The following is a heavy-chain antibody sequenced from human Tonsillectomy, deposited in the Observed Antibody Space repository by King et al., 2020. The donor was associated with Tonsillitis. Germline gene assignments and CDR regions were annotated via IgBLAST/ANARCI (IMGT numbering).Heavy chain of an antibody. D-gene: IGHD3-9*01. V-gene: IGHV3-23*04. CDR3: SKEYYDILTGYYARPFDY. CDR1: GFTFSSYA. Sequence: VQLVESGGGLVQPGGSLRLSCAASGFTFSSYAMSWVRQAPGKGLEWVSAISGSGGSIYYADSVKGRFTISRDNSKNTLYLQVNSLRAEDTAVYDCSKEYYDILTGYYARPFDYWGQGTLVTVAS. CDR2: ISGSGGSI. J-gene: IGHJ4*02.